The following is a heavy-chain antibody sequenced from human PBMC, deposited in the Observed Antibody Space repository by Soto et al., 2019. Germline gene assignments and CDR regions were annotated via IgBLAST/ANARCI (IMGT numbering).Heavy chain of an antibody. CDR1: GVSIRSLGYS. Sequence: XLSLTWLFSGVSIRSLGYSWDWIRQAPGRGLEWIGYVYPSGATYYNPSFRGRLTLSIDRSKNQFSLKLTSVTAADTAVYYCARGNGSKVLDHWGQGTLVTVSS. CDR2: VYPSGAT. V-gene: IGHV4-30-2*01. CDR3: ARGNGSKVLDH. D-gene: IGHD6-13*01. J-gene: IGHJ4*02.